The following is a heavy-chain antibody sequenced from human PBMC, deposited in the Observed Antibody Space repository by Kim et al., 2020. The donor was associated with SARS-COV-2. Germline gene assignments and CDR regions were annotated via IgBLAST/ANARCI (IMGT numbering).Heavy chain of an antibody. D-gene: IGHD2-2*01. J-gene: IGHJ6*02. CDR3: ARSLDCSSASCFYGMDV. V-gene: IGHV3-11*04. Sequence: SVKGRFTISRDNAKSSLSLQMNGLRAEGTAVYYCARSLDCSSASCFYGMDVWGQGTTVTVSS.